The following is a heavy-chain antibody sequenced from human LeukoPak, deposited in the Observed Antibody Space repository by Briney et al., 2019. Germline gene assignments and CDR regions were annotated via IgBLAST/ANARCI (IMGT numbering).Heavy chain of an antibody. CDR1: GFTFSSYG. V-gene: IGHV3-30*03. J-gene: IGHJ4*02. Sequence: GGSLRLSCAASGFTFSSYGMHWVRQAPGKGLEWVAVISYDGSNKYYADSVKGRFTISRDNSKNTLYLQMNSLRAEDTAVYYCVSFYETYWGRGTLVTVSS. CDR3: VSFYETY. D-gene: IGHD2-2*01. CDR2: ISYDGSNK.